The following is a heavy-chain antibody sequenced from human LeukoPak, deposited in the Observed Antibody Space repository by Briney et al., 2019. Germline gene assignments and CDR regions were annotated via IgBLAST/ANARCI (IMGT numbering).Heavy chain of an antibody. J-gene: IGHJ5*01. V-gene: IGHV3-43*01. Sequence: GGSLRLSCAASGFNFRVYTMHWVRQAPGKGLEWVSLFSGNGKTTYYADSVKGRFSISRDNSKNSLYLQMNNLRYEDTALYFCVKEGGTMFFDSWGQGALVIVSS. CDR1: GFNFRVYT. D-gene: IGHD3-3*01. CDR2: FSGNGKTT. CDR3: VKEGGTMFFDS.